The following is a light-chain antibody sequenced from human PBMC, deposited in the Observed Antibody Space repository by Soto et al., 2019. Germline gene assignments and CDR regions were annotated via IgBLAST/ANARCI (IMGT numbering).Light chain of an antibody. CDR2: DVN. V-gene: IGLV2-14*01. J-gene: IGLJ2*01. CDR1: SSDIGGYDY. Sequence: QSALTQPASVSGSPGQSITLSCTGTSSDIGGYDYVSWYQRHPGKAPKLIIYDVNNRPSGVSNRFSGSKSGNTASLTISGLQADDEADYYCTSYASGSSHVVFGGGTQRTVL. CDR3: TSYASGSSHVV.